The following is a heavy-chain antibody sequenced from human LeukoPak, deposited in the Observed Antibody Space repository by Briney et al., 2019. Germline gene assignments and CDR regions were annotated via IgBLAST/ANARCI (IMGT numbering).Heavy chain of an antibody. CDR3: ARHTSPIYDILTGYAWEGWFDP. Sequence: SETLSLTCTVSGNSISSGDNYWSWIRQPAGKGLEWIGRIYTSGSTNYNPSLKSRVTISVDTSKNQFSLKLSSVTAADTAVYYCARHTSPIYDILTGYAWEGWFDPWGQGTLVTVSS. J-gene: IGHJ5*02. CDR2: IYTSGST. CDR1: GNSISSGDNY. V-gene: IGHV4-61*02. D-gene: IGHD3-9*01.